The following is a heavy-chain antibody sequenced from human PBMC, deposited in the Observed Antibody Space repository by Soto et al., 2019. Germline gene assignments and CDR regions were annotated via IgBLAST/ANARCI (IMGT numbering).Heavy chain of an antibody. Sequence: GGSLRLSCAASGFTFSSYGMHWVRQAPGKGLEWVAVIWYDGSNKYYADSVKGRFTISRDNSKNTLYLQMNSLRAEDTAVYYCARDSEATMVRGVIIDVWGQGTKVTVSS. CDR1: GFTFSSYG. CDR2: IWYDGSNK. J-gene: IGHJ6*02. D-gene: IGHD3-10*01. CDR3: ARDSEATMVRGVIIDV. V-gene: IGHV3-33*01.